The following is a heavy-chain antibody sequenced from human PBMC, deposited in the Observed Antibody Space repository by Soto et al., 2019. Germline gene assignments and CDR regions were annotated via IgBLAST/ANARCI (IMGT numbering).Heavy chain of an antibody. CDR3: ARGRIFGVNYYYYGMDV. J-gene: IGHJ6*02. Sequence: QVHLVQSGAEEKKPGASVKVSCKASGYFFTSYAMHWVRQAPGQSLEWMGWINAGNGDTKYSQKFQGRATITTDTSASTAYVELSSLRSEDTAVYYCARGRIFGVNYYYYGMDVWGQGTTVTVSS. D-gene: IGHD3-3*02. CDR2: INAGNGDT. CDR1: GYFFTSYA. V-gene: IGHV1-3*05.